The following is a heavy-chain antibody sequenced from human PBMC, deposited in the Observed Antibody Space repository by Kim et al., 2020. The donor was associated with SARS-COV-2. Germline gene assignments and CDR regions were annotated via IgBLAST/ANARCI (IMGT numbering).Heavy chain of an antibody. J-gene: IGHJ4*02. V-gene: IGHV1-3*01. CDR2: INAGNGNT. CDR1: GYTFTSYA. CDR3: AREGSPFREGRGPLLD. D-gene: IGHD2-21*01. Sequence: ASVKVSCKASGYTFTSYAMHWVRQAPGQRLEWMGWINAGNGNTKYSQKFQGRVTITRDTSASTAYMELSSLRSEDTAVYYCAREGSPFREGRGPLLDWGQGTLVTVSS.